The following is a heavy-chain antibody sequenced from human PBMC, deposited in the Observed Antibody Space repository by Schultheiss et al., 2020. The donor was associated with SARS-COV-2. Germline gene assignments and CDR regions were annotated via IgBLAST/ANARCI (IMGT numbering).Heavy chain of an antibody. CDR3: ARESASTVTSNFYN. CDR1: GYIFTYHY. J-gene: IGHJ4*02. V-gene: IGHV1-2*06. Sequence: ASVKVSCKTSGYIFTYHYIHWVRQAPGQGLEWMGRINPDSGATSSAQRFQGRVTMTTDTSISTVYMELTRLTSDDTALYYCARESASTVTSNFYNWGQGTLVTVAS. D-gene: IGHD4-11*01. CDR2: INPDSGAT.